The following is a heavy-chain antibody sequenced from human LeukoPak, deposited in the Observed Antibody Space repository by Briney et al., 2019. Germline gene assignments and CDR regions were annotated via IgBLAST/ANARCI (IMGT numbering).Heavy chain of an antibody. Sequence: GGSLRLSCRGSGFPFSGYEMNWVRQAPGKGLEWVAFIRYDGSKYYADSVKGRFTISRDNSKNTLYLQMNSLRAEDTAVYYCAKDVLGGSGYFLFDSWGRGTLVTVSS. CDR3: AKDVLGGSGYFLFDS. CDR2: IRYDGSK. V-gene: IGHV3-30*02. D-gene: IGHD3-3*01. J-gene: IGHJ4*02. CDR1: GFPFSGYE.